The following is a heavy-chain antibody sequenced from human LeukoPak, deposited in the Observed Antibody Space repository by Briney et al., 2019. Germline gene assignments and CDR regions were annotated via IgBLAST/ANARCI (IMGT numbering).Heavy chain of an antibody. V-gene: IGHV1-2*06. CDR1: GYTFTGYY. CDR3: AREPCGDYAAYNFDY. D-gene: IGHD4-17*01. J-gene: IGHJ4*02. CDR2: INPNSGGT. Sequence: ASVKVSCKASGYTFTGYYMHWVRQAPGQGREWMGRINPNSGGTNYVQKFQGRVTMTRDTSISTAYMELRRLRSDDTAVYYCAREPCGDYAAYNFDYWGQGTQVTVSS.